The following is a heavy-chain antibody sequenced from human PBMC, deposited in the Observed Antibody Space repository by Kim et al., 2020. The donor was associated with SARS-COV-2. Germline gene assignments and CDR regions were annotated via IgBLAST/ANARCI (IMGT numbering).Heavy chain of an antibody. Sequence: SETLSLTCAVYGGSFSGYYWSWIRQPPGKGLEWIGEINHSGSTNYNPSLKSRVTISVDTSKNQFSLKLSSVTAADTAVYYCARIDSTYYDFWSGPGGVYWGQGTLVTVSS. V-gene: IGHV4-34*01. CDR2: INHSGST. CDR3: ARIDSTYYDFWSGPGGVY. D-gene: IGHD3-3*01. CDR1: GGSFSGYY. J-gene: IGHJ4*02.